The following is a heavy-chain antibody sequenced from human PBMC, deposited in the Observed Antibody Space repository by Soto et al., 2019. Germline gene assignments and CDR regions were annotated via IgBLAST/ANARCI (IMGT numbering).Heavy chain of an antibody. D-gene: IGHD5-18*01. V-gene: IGHV4-59*12. Sequence: PSETLSLTCTVYGGSISSSYWSWIRQPPGKGLEWLAYIYDDGSANYNPSLKSRATISLDMSKNQFSLYLSSVTAADTAVIYCARGVGGYSYGGLDSWGRGTLVTVSS. CDR1: GGSISSSY. J-gene: IGHJ5*01. CDR2: IYDDGSA. CDR3: ARGVGGYSYGGLDS.